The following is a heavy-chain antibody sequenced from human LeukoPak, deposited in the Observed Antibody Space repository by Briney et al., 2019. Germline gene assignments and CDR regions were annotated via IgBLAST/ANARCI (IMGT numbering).Heavy chain of an antibody. V-gene: IGHV3-49*04. CDR1: GFTFSSYA. CDR2: IRSKAYGGTT. Sequence: GGSLRLSCAASGFTFSSYAMSWVRQAPGKGLEWVGFIRSKAYGGTTEYAASVKGRFTISRDDSKSIAYLQMNSLKTEDTALYYCTRGRRATHDYWGQGTLVTVSS. J-gene: IGHJ4*02. D-gene: IGHD1-26*01. CDR3: TRGRRATHDY.